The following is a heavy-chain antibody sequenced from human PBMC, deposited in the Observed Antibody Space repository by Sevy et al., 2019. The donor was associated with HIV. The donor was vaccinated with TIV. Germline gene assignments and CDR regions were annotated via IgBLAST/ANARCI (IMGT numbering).Heavy chain of an antibody. J-gene: IGHJ4*02. CDR1: GFTFSSYA. CDR3: AKDNDYDFWSSYLIDY. V-gene: IGHV3-23*01. CDR2: ISGSGGST. D-gene: IGHD3-3*01. Sequence: GGSLRLSCAASGFTFSSYAMSWVRQAPGKGLEWVSAISGSGGSTYYADSVKGRFTISRDNSKNTLYLQMNSLRAEDTAVYYCAKDNDYDFWSSYLIDYWGQGTLVTVSS.